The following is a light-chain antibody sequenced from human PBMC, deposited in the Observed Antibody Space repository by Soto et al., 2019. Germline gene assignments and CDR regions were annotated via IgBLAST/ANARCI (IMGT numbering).Light chain of an antibody. CDR1: QSVSSSY. CDR2: GAS. V-gene: IGKV3-20*01. CDR3: QQYGNSPPFT. J-gene: IGKJ2*01. Sequence: EIVLTQSPGTLSLSPGERATLSCRASQSVSSSYLAWYQQKPGQAPRLLIYGASSRATGIPDRFSGSGSGTDFTLTINILEPEDFAVYFCQQYGNSPPFTFGQGTKVEIK.